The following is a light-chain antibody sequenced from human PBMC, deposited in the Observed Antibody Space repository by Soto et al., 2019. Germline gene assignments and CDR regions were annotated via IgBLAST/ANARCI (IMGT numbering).Light chain of an antibody. J-gene: IGKJ1*01. CDR2: GAS. V-gene: IGKV3-20*01. CDR3: HQYGSSPRT. CDR1: QSVSSNL. Sequence: PGARATLSCRASQSVSSNLLAWYQQKPGQAPRLLIYGASIRATGIPDRFSGSGSGTDFTLTIRRLEPEDFAMYFCHQYGSSPRTFGQGTKVEIK.